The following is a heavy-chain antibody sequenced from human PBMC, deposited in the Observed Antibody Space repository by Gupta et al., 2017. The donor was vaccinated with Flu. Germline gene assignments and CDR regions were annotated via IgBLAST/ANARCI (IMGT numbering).Heavy chain of an antibody. Sequence: QVQLQQWGAGLLKPSETLSLTCAVYGGSFGVYYWSWIRHPPGKGLECIGEINHSGSTNYNPSLKSRVTISVDTSKNQSSLKLSSVTAADTAVYYCASAVPLWCGFGMDVWGKGTTGTVSS. CDR3: ASAVPLWCGFGMDV. J-gene: IGHJ6*04. CDR1: GGSFGVYY. D-gene: IGHD3-10*01. CDR2: INHSGST. V-gene: IGHV4-34*01.